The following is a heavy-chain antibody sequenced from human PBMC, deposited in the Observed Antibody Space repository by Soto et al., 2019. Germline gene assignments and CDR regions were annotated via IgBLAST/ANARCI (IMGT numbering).Heavy chain of an antibody. CDR2: ISYDGSNQ. Sequence: QVQLVESGGGVVQPGRSLRLSCAASGFNFSRYGMHWVRQAPGKGLEWVAVISYDGSNQYYADSMKGRFSISRDNSKNTLYLQMESLSTEDSAKYFCVKDGGGYYFDQWGQGTLVTVSS. D-gene: IGHD3-16*01. CDR3: VKDGGGYYFDQ. J-gene: IGHJ4*02. V-gene: IGHV3-30*18. CDR1: GFNFSRYG.